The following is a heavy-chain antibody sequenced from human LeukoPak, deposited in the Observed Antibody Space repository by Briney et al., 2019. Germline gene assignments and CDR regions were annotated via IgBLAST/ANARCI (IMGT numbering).Heavy chain of an antibody. CDR3: ARGWGSFDY. CDR1: GFTFSSYS. Sequence: GGSLRLSCAASGFTFSSYSMNLVRQAPGKGLEWVSYISSSSTIYYADSVKGRFTISRDNAKNSLYLQMNSLRAEDTAVYYCARGWGSFDYWGQGTLVTVSS. CDR2: ISSSSTI. V-gene: IGHV3-48*01. J-gene: IGHJ4*02. D-gene: IGHD3-16*01.